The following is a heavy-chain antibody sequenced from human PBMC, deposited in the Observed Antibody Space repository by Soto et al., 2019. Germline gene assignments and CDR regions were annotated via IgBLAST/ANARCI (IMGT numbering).Heavy chain of an antibody. CDR2: INADKGDT. CDR1: GYSFTDFA. CDR3: ARGPLSGVATIWDYANWFDP. V-gene: IGHV1-3*01. J-gene: IGHJ5*02. D-gene: IGHD5-12*01. Sequence: QAQLVQSGAEVKKPGASVKVSCKASGYSFTDFAMHWVRLASGQRLEWMGWINADKGDTKYSPKFHGRVTITRDTSATTVYMELRSLRSSDTAVYYCARGPLSGVATIWDYANWFDPWGQGSLVTVST.